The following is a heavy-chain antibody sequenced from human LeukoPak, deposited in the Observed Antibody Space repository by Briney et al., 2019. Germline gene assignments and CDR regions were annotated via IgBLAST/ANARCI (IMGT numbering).Heavy chain of an antibody. CDR1: GFTFDDYA. CDR3: ARVTYSSSWYNLGY. Sequence: GRSLRLSCAASGFTFDDYAMHWVRQAPGKGLEWVSGISWNSGSIGYADSVKGRFTISRDNAKNSLYLQMNSLRAEDTAVYYCARVTYSSSWYNLGYWGQGTLVTVSS. CDR2: ISWNSGSI. D-gene: IGHD6-13*01. J-gene: IGHJ4*02. V-gene: IGHV3-9*01.